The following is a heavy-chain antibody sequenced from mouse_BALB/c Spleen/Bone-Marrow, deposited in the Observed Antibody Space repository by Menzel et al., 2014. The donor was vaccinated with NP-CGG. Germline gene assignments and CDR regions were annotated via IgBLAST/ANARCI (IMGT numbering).Heavy chain of an antibody. CDR1: GFSLTGYG. J-gene: IGHJ4*01. D-gene: IGHD2-4*01. CDR2: IWGDGGT. V-gene: IGHV2-6-7*01. CDR3: ARDSFLITRALDY. Sequence: VKLQESGPGLVAPSQSLSISCTVSGFSLTGYGVSWVRQTPGKGLEWLGMIWGDGGTNYNAALKSRLSMSKDNSKSQVFLKMNSLQTDDTAMYYCARDSFLITRALDYWGQGTSVTVSS.